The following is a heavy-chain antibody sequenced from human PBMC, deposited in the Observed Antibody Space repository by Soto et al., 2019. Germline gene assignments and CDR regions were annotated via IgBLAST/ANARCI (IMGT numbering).Heavy chain of an antibody. V-gene: IGHV3-30-3*01. D-gene: IGHD6-13*01. J-gene: IGHJ6*02. CDR3: ARAPPRGIAAPGTWGSGMDV. CDR2: ISYDGNNK. CDR1: GFSFSSYA. Sequence: QVQVVESGGGVVQPGMSLRLSCAASGFSFSSYAMHWVRQAPGKGLEWVAVISYDGNNKYYADSVKGRITISRDSSKNMVYLHMNSLRPEDTAVYYCARAPPRGIAAPGTWGSGMDVWGQGTTVTVSS.